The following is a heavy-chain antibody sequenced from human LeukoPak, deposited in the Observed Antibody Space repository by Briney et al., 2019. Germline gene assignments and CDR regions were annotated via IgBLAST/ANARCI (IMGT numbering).Heavy chain of an antibody. CDR2: IYYSGST. CDR1: GGSISSYY. V-gene: IGHV4-59*01. Sequence: TSETLSLTCTVSGGSISSYYWRWIRQPPGKGLEWIGYIYYSGSTNYNPSLKSRVTISVDTSKNQFSLKLSSVTAADTAVYYCARQDYGDYFGYYYYYMDVWGKGTTVTVSS. J-gene: IGHJ6*03. D-gene: IGHD4-17*01. CDR3: ARQDYGDYFGYYYYYMDV.